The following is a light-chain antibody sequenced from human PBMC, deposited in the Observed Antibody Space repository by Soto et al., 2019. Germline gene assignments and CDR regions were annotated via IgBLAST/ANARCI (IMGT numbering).Light chain of an antibody. Sequence: QSVLTQPPSVSGAPVQRVTISCTGSSSNIGAGYDVHWYQQLPGTAPKLLIYGNSNRPSGVPDRFSGSKSGTSASLAITGLQAEDEADYYCQSNDSSLSAVVFGGGTKLTVL. CDR3: QSNDSSLSAVV. CDR1: SSNIGAGYD. V-gene: IGLV1-40*01. J-gene: IGLJ2*01. CDR2: GNS.